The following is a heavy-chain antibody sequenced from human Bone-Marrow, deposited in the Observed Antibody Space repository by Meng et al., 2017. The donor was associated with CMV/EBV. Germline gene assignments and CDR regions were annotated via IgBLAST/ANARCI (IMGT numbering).Heavy chain of an antibody. CDR2: ISWDGVTT. Sequence: GESLKISCAASGFTFDDYAMHWVRQAPGKGLEWVSLISWDGVTTYYAHSVKGRFTISRDSSKNSLYLQMNSLRAEDTALYYCARGSPFTYYDFWSGYFPHDAFDIWGQGTMVTVSS. V-gene: IGHV3-43D*03. CDR3: ARGSPFTYYDFWSGYFPHDAFDI. D-gene: IGHD3-3*01. CDR1: GFTFDDYA. J-gene: IGHJ3*02.